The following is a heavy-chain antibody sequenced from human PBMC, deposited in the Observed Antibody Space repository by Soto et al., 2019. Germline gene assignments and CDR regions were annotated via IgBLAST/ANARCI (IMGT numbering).Heavy chain of an antibody. CDR1: GFTVSSNL. D-gene: IGHD2-15*01. CDR2: IYSGGST. V-gene: IGHV3-53*01. Sequence: SLRLSFSASGFTVSSNLMSGGRQAPGKGLEWVSVIYSGGSTYYADSVKGRFTNSRDNSKNTLYLQMNSLRAQDTAVYYCARDRGGSPPNYYYYGMDVWGQGTTVTVSS. CDR3: ARDRGGSPPNYYYYGMDV. J-gene: IGHJ6*02.